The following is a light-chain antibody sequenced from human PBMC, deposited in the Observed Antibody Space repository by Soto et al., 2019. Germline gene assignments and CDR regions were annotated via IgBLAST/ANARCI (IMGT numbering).Light chain of an antibody. CDR3: QQYGDSPIYT. CDR1: QSVSSSY. CDR2: DAS. Sequence: EIVLTQSPGTLSLSPGERATLSCRASQSVSSSYLAWYQQKPGQAPRLLIYDASSRATGIPDRFSGSGSGTDFTLTISRLEPEDFAVYYCQQYGDSPIYTFGQGTKLDIK. V-gene: IGKV3-20*01. J-gene: IGKJ2*01.